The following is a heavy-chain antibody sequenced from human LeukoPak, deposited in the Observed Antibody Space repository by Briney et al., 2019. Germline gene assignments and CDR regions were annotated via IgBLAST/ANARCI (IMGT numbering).Heavy chain of an antibody. CDR1: GFTFGSYG. J-gene: IGHJ1*01. Sequence: GGSLRPSCAASGFTFGSYGMSWVRQAPGKGREWASDSSGTGGSKYYADSVKGRFTISRDNSKNTLYLQMNSLRAEDTAVYYCAKDHGYCSSTSCSRYFQHWGQGTLVTVSS. CDR3: AKDHGYCSSTSCSRYFQH. CDR2: SSGTGGSK. V-gene: IGHV3-23*01. D-gene: IGHD2-2*01.